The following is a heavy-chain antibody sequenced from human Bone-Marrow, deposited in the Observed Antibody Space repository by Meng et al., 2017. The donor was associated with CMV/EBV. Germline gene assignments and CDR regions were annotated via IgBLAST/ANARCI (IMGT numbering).Heavy chain of an antibody. CDR3: ARVYTDPPSSGYNTDAFDI. V-gene: IGHV1-46*01. CDR2: INPSGGST. CDR1: GYTFTSYY. J-gene: IGHJ3*02. Sequence: ASVKVSCKASGYTFTSYYMHWVRQAPGQGLEWMGIINPSGGSTTYAQKFQGRVTLTRDTSASTVYMELSSLRSEDTAVYYCARVYTDPPSSGYNTDAFDIWGQGTMVTV. D-gene: IGHD6-19*01.